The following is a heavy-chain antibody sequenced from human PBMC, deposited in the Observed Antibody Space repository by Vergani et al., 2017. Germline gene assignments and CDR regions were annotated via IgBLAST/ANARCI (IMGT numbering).Heavy chain of an antibody. CDR3: ARDYIGSSWYKNYYYYGMDV. CDR1: GFTFSSYA. Sequence: QVQLVESGGGVVQPGRSLRLSCAASGFTFSSYAMHWVRQAPGKGLEWVAVISYDGSNKYYADSVKGRFTISRDNSKNTLYLQMNSLRAEDTAVYYCARDYIGSSWYKNYYYYGMDVWGQGTTVTVSS. D-gene: IGHD6-13*01. CDR2: ISYDGSNK. J-gene: IGHJ6*02. V-gene: IGHV3-30-3*01.